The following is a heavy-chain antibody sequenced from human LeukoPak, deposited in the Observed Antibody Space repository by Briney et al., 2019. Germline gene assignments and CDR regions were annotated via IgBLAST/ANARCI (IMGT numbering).Heavy chain of an antibody. CDR2: IYTSGST. CDR3: ARTIAVAGPYYYYGMDV. D-gene: IGHD6-19*01. J-gene: IGHJ6*02. Sequence: SETLSLTCTVSGGSISSYYWSWIRQPAGKGLEWIGRIYTSGSTNYNPSLKSRVTMSVDTSKNQFSLKLSSVTAADTAVYYCARTIAVAGPYYYYGMDVWGQGTTVTVSS. V-gene: IGHV4-4*07. CDR1: GGSISSYY.